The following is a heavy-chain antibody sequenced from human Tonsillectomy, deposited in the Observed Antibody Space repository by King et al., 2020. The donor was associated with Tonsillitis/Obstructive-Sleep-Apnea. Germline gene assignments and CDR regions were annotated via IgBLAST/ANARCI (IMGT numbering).Heavy chain of an antibody. CDR3: ARGDGVRGFNWFDP. D-gene: IGHD2-8*01. Sequence: VQLQESGPGLVKPSETLSLTCTVSGGSISSYYWSWIRQPPGKGLEWIGYIYYSGSTNYNPSLKSRVTISVDTSKNQFSLKLSPVTAADTAVYYCARGDGVRGFNWFDPWGQGTLVTVSS. CDR1: GGSISSYY. J-gene: IGHJ5*02. V-gene: IGHV4-59*01. CDR2: IYYSGST.